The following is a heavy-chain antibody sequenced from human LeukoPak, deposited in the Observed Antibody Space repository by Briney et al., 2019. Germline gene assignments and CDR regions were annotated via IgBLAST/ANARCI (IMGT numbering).Heavy chain of an antibody. Sequence: PSETLSLTCTVSGGSISSSSYYWGWIRQPPGKGLEWIGSIYYSGSTYYNPSLKSRVTISVDTSKNQFSLKLSSVTAVDTAVYYCARIFDWLLGAFDYWGQGTLVTVSS. CDR2: IYYSGST. CDR1: GGSISSSSYY. J-gene: IGHJ4*02. CDR3: ARIFDWLLGAFDY. V-gene: IGHV4-39*01. D-gene: IGHD3-9*01.